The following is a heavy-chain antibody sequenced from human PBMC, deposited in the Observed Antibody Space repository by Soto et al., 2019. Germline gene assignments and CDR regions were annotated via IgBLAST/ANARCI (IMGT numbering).Heavy chain of an antibody. CDR1: GGSFSGFF. CDR2: VNHGGST. V-gene: IGHV4-34*01. Sequence: LSLTCAVSGGSFSGFFWGWIRQPPGKGLEWIGEVNHGGSTNYNPSLKSRVTISSDTSKNHFSLTLRSVTAADTAVYYCARAAVAAGGPFDKWGQRALVTVSS. D-gene: IGHD2-15*01. J-gene: IGHJ4*02. CDR3: ARAAVAAGGPFDK.